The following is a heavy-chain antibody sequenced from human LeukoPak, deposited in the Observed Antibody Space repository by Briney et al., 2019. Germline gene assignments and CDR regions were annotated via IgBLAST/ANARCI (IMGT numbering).Heavy chain of an antibody. CDR3: ARETVLAFDY. J-gene: IGHJ4*02. CDR1: GFTDSSNH. CDR2: IYSGGNT. Sequence: GGSLILSCAASGFTDSSNHMSWLRQAPGQGLEGVSVIYSGGNTYYADSVKGRFTISRDNSKNTLYLQMNSVRAEDTAVYYCARETVLAFDYWGQGTLVTVSS. V-gene: IGHV3-53*01. D-gene: IGHD1-14*01.